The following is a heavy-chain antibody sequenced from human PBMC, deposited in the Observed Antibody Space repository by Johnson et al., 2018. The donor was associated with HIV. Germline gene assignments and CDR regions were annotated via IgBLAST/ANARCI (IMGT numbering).Heavy chain of an antibody. CDR3: AKPQLLADDIFNF. J-gene: IGHJ3*01. Sequence: VQLVESGGGLVQPGRSLRLSCAASGFTFSSYWMHWVRQAPGKGLVWVSRINSDGSSTSYADAVKGRFTISRDNAKNTLYLQMNSLRAEDTGVYYCAKPQLLADDIFNFWGQGTMVIVSS. CDR1: GFTFSSYW. CDR2: INSDGSST. V-gene: IGHV3-74*02. D-gene: IGHD6-19*01.